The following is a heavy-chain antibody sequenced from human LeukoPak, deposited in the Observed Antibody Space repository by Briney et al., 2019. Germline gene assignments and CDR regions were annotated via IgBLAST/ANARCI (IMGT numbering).Heavy chain of an antibody. V-gene: IGHV1-69*13. CDR1: GGTFSSYA. CDR2: IIPIFGTA. J-gene: IGHJ6*03. CDR3: ARGSFSSYGFWSGYPYYYYYMDV. Sequence: SVKVSCKASGGTFSSYAISWVRQAPGQGLEWMGGIIPIFGTANYAQKFQGRVTITADESTSTAYMELSSLRSEDTAVYYCARGSFSSYGFWSGYPYYYYYMDVWGKGTTVTVSS. D-gene: IGHD3-3*01.